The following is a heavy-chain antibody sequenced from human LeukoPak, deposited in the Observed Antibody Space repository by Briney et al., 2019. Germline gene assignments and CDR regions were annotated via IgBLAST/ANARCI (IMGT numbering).Heavy chain of an antibody. V-gene: IGHV3-66*01. CDR1: GFTVSSNY. CDR3: ARDAEGIDAFDI. J-gene: IGHJ3*02. Sequence: PGGSLSLSCAASGFTVSSNYMSWVRQAPGKGLEWVSVIYSGGSTYYADSVKGRFTISRDNSKNTLYFQMNSLRAEDTAVYYCARDAEGIDAFDIWGQGTMVTVSS. CDR2: IYSGGST.